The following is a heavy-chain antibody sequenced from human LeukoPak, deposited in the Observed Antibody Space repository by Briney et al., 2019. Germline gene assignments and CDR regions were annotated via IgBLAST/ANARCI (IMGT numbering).Heavy chain of an antibody. V-gene: IGHV3-23*01. CDR1: GFSFSSYA. Sequence: PGGSLRLSCAASGFSFSSYAMSWVRQAPGKGLEWVSAISGSGGSTYYADSVKGRFTISRDNSKNTLYLQMNSLRAEDTAVDYCAKEAGPTYYYDSSGYQNYYYGMDVWGQGTTVTVSS. D-gene: IGHD3-22*01. CDR3: AKEAGPTYYYDSSGYQNYYYGMDV. J-gene: IGHJ6*02. CDR2: ISGSGGST.